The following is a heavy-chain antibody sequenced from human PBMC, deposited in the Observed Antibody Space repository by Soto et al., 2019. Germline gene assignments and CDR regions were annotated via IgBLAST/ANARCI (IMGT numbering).Heavy chain of an antibody. J-gene: IGHJ4*02. CDR2: IYYSGST. CDR3: ARGRTATIYLGY. D-gene: IGHD2-21*02. CDR1: GGSISSGGYY. V-gene: IGHV4-31*03. Sequence: SETLSLTCTVSGGSISSGGYYWSWIRQHPGKGLEWIGYIYYSGSTYYNPSLKSRVTISVDTSKNQFSLKLSSVTAADTAVYYCARGRTATIYLGYWGQGTLVTVSS.